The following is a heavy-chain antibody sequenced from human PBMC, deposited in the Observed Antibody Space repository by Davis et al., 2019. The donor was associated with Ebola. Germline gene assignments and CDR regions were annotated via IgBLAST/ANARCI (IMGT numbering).Heavy chain of an antibody. CDR3: ARLSFGEVGFDY. CDR2: INPYSGGA. CDR1: GYTFTVYY. V-gene: IGHV1-2*06. J-gene: IGHJ4*02. D-gene: IGHD3-10*01. Sequence: AASVKVSCKASGYTFTVYYIHWVRQAPGQGLEWMGRINPYSGGASYAQKFQGRVTLTRDTSISTAYMELSRVRSDDTAVYYCARLSFGEVGFDYWGQGTLVTVSS.